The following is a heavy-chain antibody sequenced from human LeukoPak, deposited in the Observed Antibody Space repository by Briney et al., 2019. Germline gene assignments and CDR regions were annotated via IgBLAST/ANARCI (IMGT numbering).Heavy chain of an antibody. V-gene: IGHV4-34*01. D-gene: IGHD1-1*01. CDR2: INHSGST. CDR1: GGSFSGYY. CDR3: AGGGYYYYYYYMDV. J-gene: IGHJ6*03. Sequence: PSETLSLTCAVYGGSFSGYYWSWIRQPPGKGLEWIGEINHSGSTNYNPSLKSRVTISVDTSKNQFSLKLSSVTAADTAVYYCAGGGYYYYYYYMDVWGKGTTVTVSS.